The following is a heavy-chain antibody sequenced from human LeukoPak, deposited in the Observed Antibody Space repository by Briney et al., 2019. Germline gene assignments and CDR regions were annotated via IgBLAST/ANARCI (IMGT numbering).Heavy chain of an antibody. J-gene: IGHJ3*02. Sequence: GGSLRLSCAASGFTFSSYAMHWVRQAPGKGLEWVAVISYDGSNKYYADSVKGRFTISRDNSKNTLYLQMNSLRDEDTALYYCAKDRIGVLPDAFDIWGQGTMVTVSS. D-gene: IGHD3-3*01. V-gene: IGHV3-30-3*01. CDR3: AKDRIGVLPDAFDI. CDR1: GFTFSSYA. CDR2: ISYDGSNK.